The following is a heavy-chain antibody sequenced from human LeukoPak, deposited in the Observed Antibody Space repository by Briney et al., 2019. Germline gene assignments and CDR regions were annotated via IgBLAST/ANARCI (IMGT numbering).Heavy chain of an antibody. CDR2: IYTSGST. J-gene: IGHJ3*02. CDR1: GGSISSYY. Sequence: SETLSLTCTVSGGSISSYYWSWIRQPAGKGLEWIGRIYTSGSTNYNPSLKSRVTMSVDTSKNQFSLKLSSVTAADTAVYYCARTTNSGSYWLGFGAFDIWGQGTMATVSP. CDR3: ARTTNSGSYWLGFGAFDI. D-gene: IGHD1-26*01. V-gene: IGHV4-4*07.